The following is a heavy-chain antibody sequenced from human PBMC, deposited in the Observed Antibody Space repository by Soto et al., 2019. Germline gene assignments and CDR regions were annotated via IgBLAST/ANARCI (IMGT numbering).Heavy chain of an antibody. V-gene: IGHV4-39*01. CDR1: GGSISSGRHY. Sequence: SETLSLICTVSGGSISSGRHYWGWIRQPPGKGLEWIGNIYYSGSTYYNPSLKSRVTISVDTSKNQFSLKLSSVTAADTAVYYCARRRGEGSGAVDYWGQGSLVTVSS. CDR2: IYYSGST. J-gene: IGHJ4*02. D-gene: IGHD3-16*01. CDR3: ARRRGEGSGAVDY.